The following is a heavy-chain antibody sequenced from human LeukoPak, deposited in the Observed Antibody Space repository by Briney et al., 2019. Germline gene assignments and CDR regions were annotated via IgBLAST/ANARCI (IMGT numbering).Heavy chain of an antibody. CDR3: ARVGYYSSGPFSYFDY. V-gene: IGHV3-23*01. D-gene: IGHD3-10*01. CDR1: GFTFSSYA. Sequence: PGGSLRLSCAASGFTFSSYAMSWVRQAPGKGLEWVSAISGSGGSTYYADSVKGRFTISRDISKNTLYLQMNSLRAEDTAVYFCARVGYYSSGPFSYFDYWGQGTLVTVSS. CDR2: ISGSGGST. J-gene: IGHJ4*02.